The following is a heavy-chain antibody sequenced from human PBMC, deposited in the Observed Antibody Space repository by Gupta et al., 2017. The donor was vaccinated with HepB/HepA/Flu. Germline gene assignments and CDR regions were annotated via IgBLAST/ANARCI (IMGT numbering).Heavy chain of an antibody. V-gene: IGHV3-7*01. CDR1: EFTFSSFY. CDR2: INKDGSEK. Sequence: VHLVASGGGLVQPGESLRLSCPASEFTFSSFYMSWVRQAPGKGLEWVANINKDGSEKKYVDSVRGRFTISRDNAKKSLYLQMNSLRVDDTAIYYCVDGQYSDRWGQGTKVTVSS. CDR3: VDGQYSDR. D-gene: IGHD5-12*01. J-gene: IGHJ5*02.